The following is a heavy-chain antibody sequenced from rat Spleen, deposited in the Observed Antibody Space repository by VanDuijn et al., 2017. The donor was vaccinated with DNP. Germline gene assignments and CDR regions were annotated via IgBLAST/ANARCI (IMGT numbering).Heavy chain of an antibody. V-gene: IGHV5-22*01. CDR3: ARHRAIAAIWDY. Sequence: EVQLVESGGGLVQPGRSLRLSCAASGFTFSDYYMAWVRQAPTKGLEWVAYISYDGTTTYYGDSVKGRFTISRDNAKNTQYLRMDSLRSEDTATYYCARHRAIAAIWDYWGQGVMVTVSS. J-gene: IGHJ2*01. CDR1: GFTFSDYY. CDR2: ISYDGTTT. D-gene: IGHD1-2*01.